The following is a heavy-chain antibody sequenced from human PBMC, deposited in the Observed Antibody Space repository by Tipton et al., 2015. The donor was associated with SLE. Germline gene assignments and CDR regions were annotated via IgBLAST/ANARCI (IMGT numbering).Heavy chain of an antibody. CDR3: ARDQEVSSGENRFDP. V-gene: IGHV4-59*01. Sequence: LRLSCTVSGGSFTSNYWSWIRQPPGKGLEWIGCMHYSGRSAYNDSLRSRVTILVDTSRQQISLKLTSVTAADTAIYYCARDQEVSSGENRFDPWGQGTLVTVSS. D-gene: IGHD2/OR15-2a*01. J-gene: IGHJ5*02. CDR1: GGSFTSNY. CDR2: MHYSGRS.